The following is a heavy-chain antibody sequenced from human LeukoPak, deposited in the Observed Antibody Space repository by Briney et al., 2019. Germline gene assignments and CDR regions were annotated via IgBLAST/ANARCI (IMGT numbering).Heavy chain of an antibody. CDR1: GFTFSSYW. V-gene: IGHV3-21*01. Sequence: WGSLRLSCAASGFTFSSYWMSWVRQVPGKGLEWVSSITSSSSYIYYADSVKGRFTISRDNAKSSLYLQMNSLRAEDTALYYCARHRTASDYWGQGTLVTVSS. D-gene: IGHD3-16*02. J-gene: IGHJ4*02. CDR2: ITSSSSYI. CDR3: ARHRTASDY.